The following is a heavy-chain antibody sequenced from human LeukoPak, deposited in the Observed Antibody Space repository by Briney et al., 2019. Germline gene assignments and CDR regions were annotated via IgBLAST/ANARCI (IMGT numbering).Heavy chain of an antibody. J-gene: IGHJ6*03. D-gene: IGHD2-8*01. CDR3: ARKFRDIVLMVYAIEAYYYYYMDV. CDR2: MNPNSGNT. CDR1: GYTFTSYD. Sequence: GASVRVSCKASGYTFTSYDINWVRQAPGQGLEWMGWMNPNSGNTGYAQKFQGRVTMTRNTSISTAYMELSSLRSEDTAVYYCARKFRDIVLMVYAIEAYYYYYMDVWGKGTTVTVSS. V-gene: IGHV1-8*01.